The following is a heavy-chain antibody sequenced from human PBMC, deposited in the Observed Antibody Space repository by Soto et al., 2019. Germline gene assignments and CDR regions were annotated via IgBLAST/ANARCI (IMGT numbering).Heavy chain of an antibody. Sequence: PSETLSLTCAVYGGSFSGYYWGWVRQPPGKGLEWIGEINHSGSTNYNPSLKSRVTISVDTSKNQFSLKLSSVTAADTAVYYCARGEELRYYYYGMDVWGQGTTVTVSS. CDR1: GGSFSGYY. D-gene: IGHD1-26*01. CDR2: INHSGST. V-gene: IGHV4-34*01. J-gene: IGHJ6*02. CDR3: ARGEELRYYYYGMDV.